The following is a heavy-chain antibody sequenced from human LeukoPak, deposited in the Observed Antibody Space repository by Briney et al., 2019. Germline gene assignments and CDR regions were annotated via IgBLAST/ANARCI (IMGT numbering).Heavy chain of an antibody. CDR3: AKDGLAYSLFEY. D-gene: IGHD2-21*01. CDR2: IYSGGST. J-gene: IGHJ4*02. CDR1: GFTVSSNY. Sequence: GGSLRLSCAASGFTVSSNYMNWVRQAPGKGLEWVSVIYSGGSTYYTDSVKGRFTISRDNSKNTLYLQMNGLRAEDTAVYYCAKDGLAYSLFEYWGQGILVTVSS. V-gene: IGHV3-53*01.